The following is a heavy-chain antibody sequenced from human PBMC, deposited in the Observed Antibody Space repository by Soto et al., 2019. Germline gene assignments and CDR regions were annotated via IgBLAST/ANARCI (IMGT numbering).Heavy chain of an antibody. CDR1: CGSITSGDYY. V-gene: IGHV4-30-4*01. Sequence: SETLSLTCTFSCGSITSGDYYCSWIRQPPGKGLEWIGDIYYSGSTYYNPSLKSQVTISVDTSKNQLSLQLSPVPAPDTAGANGAREGYSSAVIDYWGQGTLVTVSS. CDR3: AREGYSSAVIDY. CDR2: IYYSGST. D-gene: IGHD2-2*02. J-gene: IGHJ4*02.